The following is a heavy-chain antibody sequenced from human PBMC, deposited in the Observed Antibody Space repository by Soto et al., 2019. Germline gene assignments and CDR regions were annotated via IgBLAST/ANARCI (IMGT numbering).Heavy chain of an antibody. CDR1: GSSISSSSW. CDR2: IYHTGNT. J-gene: IGHJ4*01. CDR3: ARDSRAAAGNRRYYFDY. Sequence: SETLSLTCAVSGSSISSSSWWSWVRHPPVKGLEWIGEIYHTGNTNYNPSLESRVTISVDKSKNQFSLSLNSVTAADTAVYYCARDSRAAAGNRRYYFDYWGHGTLITVSS. D-gene: IGHD6-13*01. V-gene: IGHV4-4*02.